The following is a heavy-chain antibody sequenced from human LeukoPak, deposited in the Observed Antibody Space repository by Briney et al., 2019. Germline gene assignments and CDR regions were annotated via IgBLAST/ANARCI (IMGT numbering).Heavy chain of an antibody. Sequence: ASVKVSCKASGYTFTNHYMHWVRQARGQGLEWMGWINPHSGDTNYAQKFQGRVTMTRDTSISTAYMELSRLRSDDTAVYYCARAPYDYVWGSPPPGYYYMDVWGKGTTVTVSS. CDR3: ARAPYDYVWGSPPPGYYYMDV. CDR1: GYTFTNHY. CDR2: INPHSGDT. V-gene: IGHV1-2*02. D-gene: IGHD3-16*01. J-gene: IGHJ6*03.